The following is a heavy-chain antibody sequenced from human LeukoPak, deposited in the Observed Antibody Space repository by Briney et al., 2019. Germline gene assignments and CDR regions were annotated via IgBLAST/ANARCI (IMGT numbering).Heavy chain of an antibody. CDR1: GGSISSSSYY. CDR3: ARLHRDILTGYRHFDY. J-gene: IGHJ4*02. D-gene: IGHD3-9*01. CDR2: IYYSGST. Sequence: KPSETLSLTCTVSGGSISSSSYYWGWIRQPPGKGLEWIGSIYYSGSTYYNPSLKSRVTISVDTSKNQFSLKLSSVTAADTAVYYCARLHRDILTGYRHFDYWGQGTLVTVSS. V-gene: IGHV4-39*01.